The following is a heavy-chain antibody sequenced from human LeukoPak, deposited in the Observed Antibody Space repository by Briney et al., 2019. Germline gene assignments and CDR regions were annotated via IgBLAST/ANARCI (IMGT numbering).Heavy chain of an antibody. Sequence: SETLSLTCAVYGGSFSDYYWSWIRQPPGKGLEWIGEINHSGSTNYNPSLKSRVTISDDTSKNQFSLKLSSVTAADTAVYYCARLVSQTEPRFDDWGQGTLVTVSS. CDR2: INHSGST. J-gene: IGHJ4*02. CDR3: ARLVSQTEPRFDD. CDR1: GGSFSDYY. V-gene: IGHV4-34*01. D-gene: IGHD2-15*01.